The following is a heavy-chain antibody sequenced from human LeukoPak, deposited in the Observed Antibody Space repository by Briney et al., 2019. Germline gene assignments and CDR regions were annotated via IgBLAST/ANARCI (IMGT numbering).Heavy chain of an antibody. J-gene: IGHJ5*02. CDR1: GYTFTSYD. V-gene: IGHV1-8*01. CDR2: MNPNSGNT. D-gene: IGHD2-21*02. CDR3: ARKVTAIRGDWFDR. Sequence: GASVKVSCKASGYTFTSYDINWVRQAPGQGLEWMGWMNPNSGNTGYAQKFQGRVTMTRNTSISTAYMELSSLRSEDTAVYYCARKVTAIRGDWFDRWGQGTLVTVSS.